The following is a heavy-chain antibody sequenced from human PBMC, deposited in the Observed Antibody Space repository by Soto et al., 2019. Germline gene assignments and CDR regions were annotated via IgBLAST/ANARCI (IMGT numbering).Heavy chain of an antibody. CDR2: ITSVGYT. Sequence: GGSLRLSCATSGFSFSNYAMSWVRQAPGKGLEWVAAITSVGYTYYVDSLKGRFTISRDNSKNTLFLQMNSLRAEDTVVYYCVKDLIDYSNSYFDYWGQGTLVTVSS. J-gene: IGHJ4*02. CDR3: VKDLIDYSNSYFDY. V-gene: IGHV3-23*01. CDR1: GFSFSNYA. D-gene: IGHD4-4*01.